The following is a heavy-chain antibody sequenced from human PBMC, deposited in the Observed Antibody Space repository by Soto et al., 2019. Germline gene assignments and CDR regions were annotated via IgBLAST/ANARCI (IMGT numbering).Heavy chain of an antibody. CDR1: GFTFSSYA. J-gene: IGHJ4*02. CDR3: AKDPGGIMITFGYDY. Sequence: GGSLRLSCAASGFTFSSYAMSWVRQAPGKGLEWVSAISGSGGSTYYADSVKGRFTISRDNSKNTLYLQMNSLRAEDTAVYYCAKDPGGIMITFGYDYWGQGTLVTVSS. CDR2: ISGSGGST. V-gene: IGHV3-23*01. D-gene: IGHD3-16*01.